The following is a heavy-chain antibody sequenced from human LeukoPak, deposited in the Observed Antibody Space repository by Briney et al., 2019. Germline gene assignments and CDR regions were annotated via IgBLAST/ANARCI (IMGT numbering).Heavy chain of an antibody. J-gene: IGHJ6*02. V-gene: IGHV3-48*03. Sequence: PGGSLRLSCTGSGFTFSTYEMSWARQAPGKGLEWLSYISGSGTSIHYADSVKGRFTISRDNAENSLYLQMNSLRDEDTAVYYCARDGHCSGGSCYYYYYYYGMDVWGQGTTVTVSS. CDR2: ISGSGTSI. D-gene: IGHD2-15*01. CDR3: ARDGHCSGGSCYYYYYYYGMDV. CDR1: GFTFSTYE.